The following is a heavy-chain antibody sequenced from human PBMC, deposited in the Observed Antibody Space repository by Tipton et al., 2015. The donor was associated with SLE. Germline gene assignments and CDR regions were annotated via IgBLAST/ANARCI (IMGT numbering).Heavy chain of an antibody. J-gene: IGHJ4*02. V-gene: IGHV4-59*08. Sequence: TLSLTCTVSGGSISSYYWSWIRQPPGKGLEWIGYIYYSGSTNYNPSLKSRVTMSVDTSKNQFSLKLNSVTAADTAVYCCAKNSGSYYFDDWGQGTLVTVSS. CDR1: GGSISSYY. CDR3: AKNSGSYYFDD. D-gene: IGHD3-10*01. CDR2: IYYSGST.